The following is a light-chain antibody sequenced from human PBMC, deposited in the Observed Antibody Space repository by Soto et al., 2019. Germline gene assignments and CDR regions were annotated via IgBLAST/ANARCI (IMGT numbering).Light chain of an antibody. V-gene: IGKV2-28*01. CDR2: LGS. CDR1: QSLLHSNGYNY. Sequence: DIVMTQSPLSLPVTPGEPASISCISSQSLLHSNGYNYLDWYLQKPVQSPQLLIYLGSYRASGVPDRFSGSGSGTDFTLKISRVEAEDVGVYYCMQALQTRTFGQGTKVDIK. CDR3: MQALQTRT. J-gene: IGKJ1*01.